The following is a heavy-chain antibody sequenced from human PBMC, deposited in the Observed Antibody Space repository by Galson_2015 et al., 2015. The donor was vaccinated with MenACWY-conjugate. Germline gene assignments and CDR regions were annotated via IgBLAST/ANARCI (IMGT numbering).Heavy chain of an antibody. J-gene: IGHJ4*02. CDR2: LSSSGGTT. CDR1: GFTFSSYA. Sequence: SLRLSCAASGFTFSSYAMSWVRQAPGQGLEWVSSLSSSGGTTYYADSVKGRFTISRDNSKNTLYLQMNSLRAEDTAVYYCAKVPGKWRGGSYYFDYWGQGTLVTVSS. D-gene: IGHD1-26*01. CDR3: AKVPGKWRGGSYYFDY. V-gene: IGHV3-23*01.